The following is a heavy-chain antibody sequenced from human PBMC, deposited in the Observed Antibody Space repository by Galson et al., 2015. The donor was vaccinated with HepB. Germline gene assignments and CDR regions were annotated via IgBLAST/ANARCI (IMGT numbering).Heavy chain of an antibody. J-gene: IGHJ4*02. D-gene: IGHD3-16*01. CDR2: INSDGSST. CDR3: ARPSGRLGANDY. V-gene: IGHV3-74*01. Sequence: SLRLSCAASGFTFSSYWMHWVRQAPGKGLVWVSRINSDGSSTSYADSVKGRFTISRDNAKNTLYLQMNSLRAEDTAVYYCARPSGRLGANDYWGQGTLVTVSS. CDR1: GFTFSSYW.